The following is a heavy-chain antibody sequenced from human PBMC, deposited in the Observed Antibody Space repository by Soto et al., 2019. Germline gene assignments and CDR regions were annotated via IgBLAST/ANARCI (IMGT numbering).Heavy chain of an antibody. Sequence: GGSLRLSCAASGFTFSNYAMSWVRQAPGKGLEWVSAISGSGVNTYYAASVKGRFTISRDNSKNVLYLQMNSLRAEDTAVYYCAKARNIRIDCFDPWGQGTLVTVSS. CDR1: GFTFSNYA. CDR3: AKARNIRIDCFDP. D-gene: IGHD2-21*01. V-gene: IGHV3-23*01. J-gene: IGHJ5*02. CDR2: ISGSGVNT.